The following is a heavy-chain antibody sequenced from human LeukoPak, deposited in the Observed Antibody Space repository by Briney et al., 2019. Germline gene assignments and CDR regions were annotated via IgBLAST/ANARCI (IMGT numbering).Heavy chain of an antibody. V-gene: IGHV3-11*06. CDR1: GFTFRDYY. CDR3: ATLRDYAWTH. Sequence: GVSLRLSCAASGFTFRDYYMSWIRQAPGNGLEWVSFISSSSHDSHTNYAESVRGRFGISRDDGQNSLYPQMNSLRAEDTALYYCATLRDYAWTHWGQGTLVTVSS. CDR2: ISSSSHDSHT. D-gene: IGHD4-17*01. J-gene: IGHJ4*02.